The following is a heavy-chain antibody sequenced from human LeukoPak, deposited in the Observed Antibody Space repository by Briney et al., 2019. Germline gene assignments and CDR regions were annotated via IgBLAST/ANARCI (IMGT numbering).Heavy chain of an antibody. CDR1: GFTFSSYG. D-gene: IGHD3-10*01. J-gene: IGHJ6*02. CDR3: ARDRRGMVRGQRAPPLPYYYGMDV. Sequence: GGSLGLSCQASGFTFSSYGMNWARQPQGKGLGWVSYISSIRSTISYADSVKGRFTISRDNTKNSLYLQMNSLRAEDTAVYYCARDRRGMVRGQRAPPLPYYYGMDVWGQGTTVTVSS. V-gene: IGHV3-48*04. CDR2: ISSIRSTI.